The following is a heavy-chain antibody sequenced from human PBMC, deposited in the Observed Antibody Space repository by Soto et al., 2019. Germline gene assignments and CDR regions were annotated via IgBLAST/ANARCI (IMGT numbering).Heavy chain of an antibody. CDR1: GFTFSSYN. CDR3: ARAVENCSGGSCXRYYGMDV. J-gene: IGHJ6*02. CDR2: ISSSSSYI. Sequence: GGSLRLSCAASGFTFSSYNMNWVRQAPGKGLEWVSSISSSSSYIYYADSVKGRFTISRDNAKNSLYLQMNSLRAEDTAVYYCARAVENCSGGSCXRYYGMDVWGQGT. D-gene: IGHD2-15*01. V-gene: IGHV3-21*01.